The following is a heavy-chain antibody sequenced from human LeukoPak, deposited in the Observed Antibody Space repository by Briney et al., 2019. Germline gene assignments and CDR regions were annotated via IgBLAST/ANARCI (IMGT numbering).Heavy chain of an antibody. CDR1: GYTFTGYY. J-gene: IGHJ4*02. V-gene: IGHV1-2*06. D-gene: IGHD1-26*01. CDR3: ATLVSGIDY. CDR2: INPNTGGS. Sequence: ASVKVSCKASGYTFTGYYMHWVRQAPGQGLEWLGRINPNTGGSDYAQKFQGRVTMTSDTSTSTAYMELSRLNSDDTAVYYCATLVSGIDYWGQGTLLTVSS.